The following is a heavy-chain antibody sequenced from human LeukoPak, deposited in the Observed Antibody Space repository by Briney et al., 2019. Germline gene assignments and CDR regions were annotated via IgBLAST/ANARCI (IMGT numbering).Heavy chain of an antibody. D-gene: IGHD2-21*02. CDR2: ISSSGSTI. Sequence: GGSLRLSCAASGFTFSSYGMSWVRQAPGKGLEWVSYISSSGSTIHYADSVKGRFTISRDNAKNSLYLQMNSLRAEDTAVYYCARDRRVTRLFSTRNYYYMDVWGKGTTVTVSS. CDR1: GFTFSSYG. V-gene: IGHV3-48*04. CDR3: ARDRRVTRLFSTRNYYYMDV. J-gene: IGHJ6*03.